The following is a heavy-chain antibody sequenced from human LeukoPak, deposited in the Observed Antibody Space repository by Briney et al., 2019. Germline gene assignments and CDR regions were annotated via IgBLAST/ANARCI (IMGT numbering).Heavy chain of an antibody. CDR2: ISGSGGST. J-gene: IGHJ4*02. CDR1: GFTFSSYG. D-gene: IGHD6-13*01. CDR3: ARNARYSSSWGSDY. V-gene: IGHV3-23*01. Sequence: GGSLRLSCAASGFTFSSYGMSWVRQAPGKGLEWVSVISGSGGSTYYADSVKGRFTISRDNSKNTLYLQMNSLRAEDTAVYYCARNARYSSSWGSDYWGQGTLVTVSS.